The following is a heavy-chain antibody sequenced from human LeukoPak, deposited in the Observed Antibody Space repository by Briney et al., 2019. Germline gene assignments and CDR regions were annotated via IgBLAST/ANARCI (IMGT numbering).Heavy chain of an antibody. V-gene: IGHV1-18*01. CDR1: GYTFTSYG. CDR3: AREDGYNGFAFDY. CDR2: ISAYNSNT. D-gene: IGHD5-24*01. Sequence: GASVKVSCKASGYTFTSYGISWVRRAPGQGLEWMGWISAYNSNTNYTQKLQGRFTMTTDTSTSTAYMELRSLRSDDTAVYYCAREDGYNGFAFDYWGQGTLVTVSS. J-gene: IGHJ4*02.